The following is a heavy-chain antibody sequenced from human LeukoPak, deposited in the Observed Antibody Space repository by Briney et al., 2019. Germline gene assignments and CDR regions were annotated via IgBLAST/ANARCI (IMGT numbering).Heavy chain of an antibody. Sequence: GGSLRLSCSASGFTFSSSWMTWVRQAPGKGLEWVANIKQDGSEQYTADSLKGRFTISRDNDKKLVFLQMNSLRVDDTAVYYCAIVGSYYYYYMDAWGNGTTVIVSS. CDR3: AIVGSYYYYYMDA. CDR2: IKQDGSEQ. D-gene: IGHD6-25*01. J-gene: IGHJ6*03. CDR1: GFTFSSSW. V-gene: IGHV3-7*01.